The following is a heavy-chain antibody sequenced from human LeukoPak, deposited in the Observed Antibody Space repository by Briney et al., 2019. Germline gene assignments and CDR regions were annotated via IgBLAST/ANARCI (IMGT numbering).Heavy chain of an antibody. CDR1: GGSISSYY. CDR3: ARDFYDILTGYYRLGGNWFDP. Sequence: SETLSLTCTVSGGSISSYYWSWIRQPAGKGLEWIGRIYTSGSTNYNPSLKSRVTMSVDTSKNQFSLKLSSVTAADTAVYYCARDFYDILTGYYRLGGNWFDPWGQGTLVTVSS. V-gene: IGHV4-4*07. D-gene: IGHD3-9*01. CDR2: IYTSGST. J-gene: IGHJ5*02.